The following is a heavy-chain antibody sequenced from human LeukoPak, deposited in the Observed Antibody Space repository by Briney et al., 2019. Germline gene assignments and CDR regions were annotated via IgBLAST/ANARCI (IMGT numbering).Heavy chain of an antibody. CDR1: GFTFSNYA. CDR3: AKDLTVVVIFDAFDI. J-gene: IGHJ3*02. Sequence: GGSLRLSCAASGFTFSNYAMSWVRQAPGKGLEWVSSISGSGGRSYYVDSVKGRFTISRDNSKNTLYLQMNSLRAEDTAVYYCAKDLTVVVIFDAFDIWGQGTMVTVSS. D-gene: IGHD3-22*01. V-gene: IGHV3-23*01. CDR2: ISGSGGRS.